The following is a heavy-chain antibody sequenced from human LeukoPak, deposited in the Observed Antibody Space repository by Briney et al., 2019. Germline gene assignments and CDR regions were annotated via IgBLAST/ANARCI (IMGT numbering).Heavy chain of an antibody. CDR1: GYTFSGYY. CDR2: INPNSGGT. J-gene: IGHJ4*02. V-gene: IGHV1-2*02. CDR3: AREGIAAAGYFDY. D-gene: IGHD6-13*01. Sequence: ASVKVSCKGSGYTFSGYYIHWVRQAPGQGLEWMGWINPNSGGTNYAQKFQGRVTMTRDTSISTAYMELSRLRSDDTAVYYCAREGIAAAGYFDYWGQGTLVTVSS.